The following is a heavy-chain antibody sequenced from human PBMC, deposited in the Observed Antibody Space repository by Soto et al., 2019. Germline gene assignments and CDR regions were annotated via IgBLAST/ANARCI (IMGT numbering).Heavy chain of an antibody. V-gene: IGHV5-10-1*01. D-gene: IGHD2-2*01. CDR2: IDPSDSYT. Sequence: GESLKISCKGSGYSFTIYWISWVRQMPGKGLEWMGRIDPSDSYTNYSPSFQGHVTISADKSISTAYLQWSSLKASDTAMYYCASSPSIPDIVVVPAAFTDYYGMDVWGQGTTVTVSS. CDR1: GYSFTIYW. CDR3: ASSPSIPDIVVVPAAFTDYYGMDV. J-gene: IGHJ6*02.